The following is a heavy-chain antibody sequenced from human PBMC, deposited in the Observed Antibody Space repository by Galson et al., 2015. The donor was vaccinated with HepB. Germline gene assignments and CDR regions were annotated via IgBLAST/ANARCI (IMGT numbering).Heavy chain of an antibody. CDR2: IYYDGSDR. D-gene: IGHD6-13*01. CDR3: AREAHTAGIPQFDY. Sequence: SLRLSCAASGFTFSKYGMHWVRQAPGKGLEWVAVIYYDGSDRKYADSVKGRITISRDNSKNTVSLQMNSLRAEDTAVYYCAREAHTAGIPQFDYWGQGILVTVSS. J-gene: IGHJ4*02. CDR1: GFTFSKYG. V-gene: IGHV3-33*01.